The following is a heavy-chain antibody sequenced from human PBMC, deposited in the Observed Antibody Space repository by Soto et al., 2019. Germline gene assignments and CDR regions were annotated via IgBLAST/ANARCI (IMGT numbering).Heavy chain of an antibody. V-gene: IGHV4-39*01. Sequence: QLQLQESGPGLVKPSETLSLTCTVSGGSISSSSYYWGWSRQPPGKGLEWMGSIYYSGSTNYNPSLKRRVTITVDTSKNQFSLKLSSVTAADTAVYYCARRVYCSGGSCYYPAFDIWGQGTMVTVSS. CDR1: GGSISSSSYY. J-gene: IGHJ3*02. D-gene: IGHD2-15*01. CDR2: IYYSGST. CDR3: ARRVYCSGGSCYYPAFDI.